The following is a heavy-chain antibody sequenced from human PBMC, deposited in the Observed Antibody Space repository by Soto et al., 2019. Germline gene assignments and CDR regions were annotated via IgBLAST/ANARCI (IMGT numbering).Heavy chain of an antibody. CDR2: IYYSGST. J-gene: IGHJ4*02. CDR1: GGSISSSSYY. CDR3: ASDSGSYYGYYFDY. Sequence: TSEPQSLTCTVSGGSISSSSYYWGWIRQPPGKGLEWIGSIYYSGSTYYNPSLKSRVTISVDTSKNQFSLKLSSVTAADTAVYYCASDSGSYYGYYFDYWGQGTLVTVSS. V-gene: IGHV4-39*01. D-gene: IGHD1-26*01.